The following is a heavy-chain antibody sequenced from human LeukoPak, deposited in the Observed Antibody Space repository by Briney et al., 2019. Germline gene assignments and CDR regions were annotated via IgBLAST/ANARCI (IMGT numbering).Heavy chain of an antibody. Sequence: GGSLRLSCAASGFTFSSYAMSWVRQAPGKGLERVSAISGSGGSTYYADSVKGRFTISRDNSKNTLYLQMNSLRAEDTAVYYCAKDASVYYDSSGRKKGRSSPYGYFQHWGQGTLVTVSS. CDR2: ISGSGGST. J-gene: IGHJ1*01. V-gene: IGHV3-23*01. CDR3: AKDASVYYDSSGRKKGRSSPYGYFQH. D-gene: IGHD3-22*01. CDR1: GFTFSSYA.